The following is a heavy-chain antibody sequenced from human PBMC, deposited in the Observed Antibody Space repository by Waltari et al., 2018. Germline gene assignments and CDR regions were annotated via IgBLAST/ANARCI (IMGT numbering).Heavy chain of an antibody. CDR3: AKDLVAGDYVRHANFDY. Sequence: EVQLLESGGGLVQPGGSLRLSCAAAGFTFSSYAMSWVRPAPGKGLEWVSAISGIGGSTYYADSVKGRFTISRDNSKNTLYLQMNSLRAEDTAVYYCAKDLVAGDYVRHANFDYWGQGTLVTVSS. J-gene: IGHJ4*02. CDR1: GFTFSSYA. V-gene: IGHV3-23*01. D-gene: IGHD3-16*01. CDR2: ISGIGGST.